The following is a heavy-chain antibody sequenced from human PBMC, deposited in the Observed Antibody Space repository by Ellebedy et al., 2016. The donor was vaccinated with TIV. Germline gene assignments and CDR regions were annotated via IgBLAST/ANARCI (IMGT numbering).Heavy chain of an antibody. CDR3: ARDLVMGGDAFDY. CDR2: IWYDGSNK. Sequence: GESLKISCAASGFTFSSYGMHWVRQAPGKGLEWVAVIWYDGSNKYYADSVKGRFTISRDNSKNTLYLQMNSLRAEDTAVYYCARDLVMGGDAFDYWGQGTLVTVSS. J-gene: IGHJ4*02. V-gene: IGHV3-33*01. D-gene: IGHD2-21*02. CDR1: GFTFSSYG.